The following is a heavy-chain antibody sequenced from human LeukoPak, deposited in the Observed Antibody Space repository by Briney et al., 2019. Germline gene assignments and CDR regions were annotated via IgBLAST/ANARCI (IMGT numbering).Heavy chain of an antibody. CDR3: ARDLWDAFDI. J-gene: IGHJ3*02. CDR2: IKQDGSAK. V-gene: IGHV3-7*01. CDR1: GFTFSSYA. Sequence: PGTSLRLSCAASGFTFSSYAIHWVRQAPGKGLEWVANIKQDGSAKYYVDSVKGRFTISRDNAKNSLYLQMNSLRAEDTAVYYCARDLWDAFDIWGQGTMVTVSS.